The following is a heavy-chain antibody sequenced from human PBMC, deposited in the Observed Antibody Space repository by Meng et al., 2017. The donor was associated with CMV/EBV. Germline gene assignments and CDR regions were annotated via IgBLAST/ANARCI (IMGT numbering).Heavy chain of an antibody. CDR3: AHRPRYDFWSGYHPHYFDY. Sequence: SGSTLVKPTQTLTLTCTFSGFSLSTSGVGVGWIRQPPGKALEWLALIYWNDDKRYSPSLKSRLTITKDTSKNQVVLTMTNMDPVDTATYYCAHRPRYDFWSGYHPHYFDYWGQGTLVTVSS. CDR2: IYWNDDK. J-gene: IGHJ4*02. D-gene: IGHD3-3*01. V-gene: IGHV2-5*01. CDR1: GFSLSTSGVG.